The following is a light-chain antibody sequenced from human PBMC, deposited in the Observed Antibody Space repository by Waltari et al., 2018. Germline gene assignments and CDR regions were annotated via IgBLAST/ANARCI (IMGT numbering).Light chain of an antibody. CDR1: QSVSSS. J-gene: IGKJ4*01. V-gene: IGKV3-11*01. CDR2: DSS. CDR3: QQRRNWPSVT. Sequence: EIVLTQSQATLSLSPGERATLSCRASQSVSSSLAWYRQKPGQAPRLLIYDSSIRATGIPARFSGSGSGTDFTLTISTLEPEDFAVYYCQQRRNWPSVTFGGGTKVEIK.